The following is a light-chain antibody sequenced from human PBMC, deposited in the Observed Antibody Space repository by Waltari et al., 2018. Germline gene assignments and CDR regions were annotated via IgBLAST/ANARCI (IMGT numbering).Light chain of an antibody. J-gene: IGKJ4*01. V-gene: IGKV1-5*03. Sequence: IQMTQSSSTLSASVGDRFTITCRASQSISNWLAWYQQKPGKAPKLLIYKASTLESGVPSRFSGSGSGTEFTLTISSLQPDDFATYYCQQYNSYSLLTFGGGTKVEIK. CDR2: KAS. CDR3: QQYNSYSLLT. CDR1: QSISNW.